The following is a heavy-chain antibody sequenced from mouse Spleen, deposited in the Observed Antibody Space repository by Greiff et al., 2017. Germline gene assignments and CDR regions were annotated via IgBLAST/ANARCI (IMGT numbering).Heavy chain of an antibody. CDR3: ARRYYGNPYYYAMDY. V-gene: IGHV1-59*01. CDR1: GYTFTSYW. J-gene: IGHJ4*01. CDR2: IDPSDSYT. Sequence: VQLQQPGAELVRPGTSVKLSCKASGYTFTSYWMHWVKQRPGQGLEWIGVIDPSDSYTNYNQKFKGKATLTVDTSSSTAYMQLSSLTSEDSAVYYCARRYYGNPYYYAMDYWGQGTSVTVSS. D-gene: IGHD2-1*01.